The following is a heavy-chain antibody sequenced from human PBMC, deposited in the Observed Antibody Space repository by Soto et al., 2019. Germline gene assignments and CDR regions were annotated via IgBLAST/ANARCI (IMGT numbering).Heavy chain of an antibody. V-gene: IGHV3-23*01. D-gene: IGHD6-13*01. Sequence: EVQLLESGGGLVQPGGSLRLSCAASGFTFSNYAVTWVRQAPGKGLEWVSNIGGSGGSTYYADSVKGRFTISRDNAKTTLYRQMNSLRAEDTAVYYCAKDQGSSWYEIDYWGQGTLVTVSS. J-gene: IGHJ4*02. CDR3: AKDQGSSWYEIDY. CDR2: IGGSGGST. CDR1: GFTFSNYA.